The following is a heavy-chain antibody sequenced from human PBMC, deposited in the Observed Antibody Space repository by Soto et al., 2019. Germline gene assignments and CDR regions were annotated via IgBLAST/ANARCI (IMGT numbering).Heavy chain of an antibody. CDR2: VRGNGDPP. CDR1: GFTFSSYA. Sequence: GSLRLSCSASGFTFSSYAMHWVRQAPGKRLEYVSGVRGNGDPPFYADSVKGRFTISRDNSKNTLYLQMSSLGADDTAVYYGVKSRGGNNFDFFDWGQGALVTVSS. V-gene: IGHV3-64D*06. CDR3: VKSRGGNNFDFFD. D-gene: IGHD5-12*01. J-gene: IGHJ4*02.